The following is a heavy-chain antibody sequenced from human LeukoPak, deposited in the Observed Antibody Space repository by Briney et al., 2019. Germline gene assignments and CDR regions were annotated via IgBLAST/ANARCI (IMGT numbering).Heavy chain of an antibody. V-gene: IGHV4-59*01. CDR2: IYYSGST. Sequence: SETLSLTCTVSGGSISSYYWSWIRQPPGKGLEWIGYIYYSGSTNYNPSLKSRVTISVDTSKNQFSLKLSSVTAADTAVYYRAREDPPLFDYWGQGTLVTVSS. CDR3: AREDPPLFDY. CDR1: GGSISSYY. J-gene: IGHJ4*02.